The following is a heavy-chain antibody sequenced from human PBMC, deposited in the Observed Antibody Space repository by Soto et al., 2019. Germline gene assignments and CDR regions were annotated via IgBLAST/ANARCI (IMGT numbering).Heavy chain of an antibody. CDR2: IYHSGST. J-gene: IGHJ4*02. D-gene: IGHD7-27*01. V-gene: IGHV4-4*02. CDR1: GDSMSSSNW. CDR3: ARGPSGDKIDY. Sequence: SETLSLTCTVSGDSMSSSNWWNWVRQPPGKGLEWIGYIYHSGSTLYNPSLKSRVTISADTSETQFSLKLSSVSAADTAVYYCARGPSGDKIDYWGQGIQVTVSS.